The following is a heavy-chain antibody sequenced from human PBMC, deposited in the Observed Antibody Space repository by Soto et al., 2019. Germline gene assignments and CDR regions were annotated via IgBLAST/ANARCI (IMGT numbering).Heavy chain of an antibody. CDR3: ARMAAFGSLNWFDP. CDR1: GYSFTNND. Sequence: ASVKVSCKASGYSFTNNDVSWVRQATGQGLEWMGWMNPGSGDTGYAQKFQGRVTMTRDISIATAYMELSSLRSDDTAIYYCARMAAFGSLNWFDPWGQGTLVTVSS. J-gene: IGHJ5*02. CDR2: MNPGSGDT. D-gene: IGHD3-10*01. V-gene: IGHV1-8*01.